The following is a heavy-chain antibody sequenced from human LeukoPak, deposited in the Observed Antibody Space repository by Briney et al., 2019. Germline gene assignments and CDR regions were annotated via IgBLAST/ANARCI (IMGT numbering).Heavy chain of an antibody. CDR2: IYYSGST. D-gene: IGHD3-10*01. CDR3: ARGVSLLWFGDVRWFDP. J-gene: IGHJ5*02. V-gene: IGHV4-59*01. Sequence: SETLSLTCTVSGGSISSYYWSWIRQPPGKGLEWIGYIYYSGSTNYNPSLKSRVTISVDTSKNQFSLKLSSVTDADTAVYYCARGVSLLWFGDVRWFDPWGQGTLVTVS. CDR1: GGSISSYY.